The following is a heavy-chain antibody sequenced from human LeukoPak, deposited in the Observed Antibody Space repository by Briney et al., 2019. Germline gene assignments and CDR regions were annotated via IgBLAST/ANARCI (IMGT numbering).Heavy chain of an antibody. CDR2: IYYSGST. D-gene: IGHD2-21*02. Sequence: SETLSLTCTVSGGSISSYFWSWIRQPPGKGLEWVGDIYYSGSTNYNPSLKSRVAISVDTSKNQFSLQLNSVTAADTAVYYCAREGAGDRPFDYWGQGTLVTVSS. CDR3: AREGAGDRPFDY. J-gene: IGHJ4*02. CDR1: GGSISSYF. V-gene: IGHV4-59*01.